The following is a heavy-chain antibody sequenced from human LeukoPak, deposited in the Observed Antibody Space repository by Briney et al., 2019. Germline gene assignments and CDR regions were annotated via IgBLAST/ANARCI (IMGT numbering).Heavy chain of an antibody. CDR1: GFTFSTYW. D-gene: IGHD3-9*01. J-gene: IGHJ5*02. CDR3: ARGADVLRYFDWLSYNWFDP. V-gene: IGHV3-7*03. Sequence: GGSLRLSCAASGFTFSTYWMSWVRQAPGKGLEWVANIKQDGSEKYYVDSVKGRFTISRDNAKNSLYLQMNSLRAEDTAMYYCARGADVLRYFDWLSYNWFDPWGQGTLVTVSS. CDR2: IKQDGSEK.